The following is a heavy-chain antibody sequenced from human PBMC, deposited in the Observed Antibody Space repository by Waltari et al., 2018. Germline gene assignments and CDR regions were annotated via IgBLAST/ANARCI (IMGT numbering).Heavy chain of an antibody. CDR1: GDSLGTNS. V-gene: IGHV4-59*01. Sequence: VQLREPGPGRVKSSETLSLPCSVSGDSLGTNSWSWIRQSPGKGLEWIGYVKSSGSTDYNPSVRGRVTMSADASKNQFSLTLKSLTAADTATYFCARALWRVGTRGDFFDIWGRGTTVTVS. CDR2: VKSSGST. J-gene: IGHJ3*02. CDR3: ARALWRVGTRGDFFDI. D-gene: IGHD1-7*01.